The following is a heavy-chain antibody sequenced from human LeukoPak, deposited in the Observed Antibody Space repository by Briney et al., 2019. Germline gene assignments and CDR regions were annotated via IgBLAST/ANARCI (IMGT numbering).Heavy chain of an antibody. D-gene: IGHD2-15*01. CDR3: ARERRKVESNWFDP. CDR1: GGSISSGGYY. CDR2: IYYSGST. J-gene: IGHJ5*02. V-gene: IGHV4-31*03. Sequence: SETLSLTCTVSGGSISSGGYYWSWIRQHPGKGLEWIGYIYYSGSTYYNPSLKSRVTISVDTSKNQFSLKLSSVTAADTAVYYCARERRKVESNWFDPWGQGTLVTVSS.